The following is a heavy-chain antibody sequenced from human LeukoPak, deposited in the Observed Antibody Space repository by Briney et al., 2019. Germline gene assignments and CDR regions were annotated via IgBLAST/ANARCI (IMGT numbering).Heavy chain of an antibody. CDR3: VRRDSGWNYFDY. Sequence: SETPSLTCAVSGGSINNHYWGWIRQPPGKGLQWIGDIYYTGKNNYNPSLKSRVTISLDTSKDLLSLKLTSVLAADTAIYYCVRRDSGWNYFDYWGQGILVTVSS. CDR1: GGSINNHY. V-gene: IGHV4-59*08. CDR2: IYYTGKN. J-gene: IGHJ4*02. D-gene: IGHD5-12*01.